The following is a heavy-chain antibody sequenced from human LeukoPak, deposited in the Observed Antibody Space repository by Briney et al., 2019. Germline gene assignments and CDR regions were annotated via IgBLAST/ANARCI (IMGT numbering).Heavy chain of an antibody. Sequence: SETLSLTCAVYGGSFSGYYWSWIRQPPGKGLEWIGEINHSGSTNYNPSLKSRVTISVDTSKNQFSLKLSSVTAADTAVYYGARRAITMVRGVIPNFDYYYYYMDVWGKGTTVTISS. CDR3: ARRAITMVRGVIPNFDYYYYYMDV. CDR2: INHSGST. J-gene: IGHJ6*03. V-gene: IGHV4-34*01. D-gene: IGHD3-10*01. CDR1: GGSFSGYY.